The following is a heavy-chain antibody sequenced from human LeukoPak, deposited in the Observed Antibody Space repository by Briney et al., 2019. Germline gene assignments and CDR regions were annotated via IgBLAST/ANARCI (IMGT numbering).Heavy chain of an antibody. V-gene: IGHV4-34*01. Sequence: SETLSLTCAVYGGSFSGYYWSWIRQPPGKGLEWLGEINHSGSTNYNPSLKSRVTISVDTSKNQFSLKLSSVTAADTAVYYCALIPGPRGPDNMDAWGKGTTVTVSS. D-gene: IGHD2-8*01. CDR2: INHSGST. CDR1: GGSFSGYY. J-gene: IGHJ6*03. CDR3: ALIPGPRGPDNMDA.